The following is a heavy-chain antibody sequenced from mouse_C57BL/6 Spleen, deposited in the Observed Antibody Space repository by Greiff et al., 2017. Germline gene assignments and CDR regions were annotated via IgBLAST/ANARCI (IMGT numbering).Heavy chain of an antibody. D-gene: IGHD1-1*01. CDR1: GYTFTSYW. J-gene: IGHJ4*01. CDR2: IDPSDSYT. Sequence: QVQLQQPGAELVMPGASVKLSCKASGYTFTSYWMPWVKQRPGQGLEWIGEIDPSDSYTNYNQKFKGKSTLTVDKSSSTAYMQLSSLTSEDSAVYYCARSIYGGAMDYWGQGTSVTVSS. V-gene: IGHV1-69*01. CDR3: ARSIYGGAMDY.